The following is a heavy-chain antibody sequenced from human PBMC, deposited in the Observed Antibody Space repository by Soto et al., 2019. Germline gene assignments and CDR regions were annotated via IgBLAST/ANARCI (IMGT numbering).Heavy chain of an antibody. Sequence: QVPLQESGPRLVRPSGTLSLTCTVSSGSISTANWWSWVRQPPGRGLEWIGEIYHSGSTNYNLSLPSRVTLPVDESKHQSALRLSAVTAADPAMYYCARRGGGVVLTATTPFDYWGQGTLVTVSS. CDR3: ARRGGGVVLTATTPFDY. CDR1: SGSISTANW. CDR2: IYHSGST. V-gene: IGHV4-4*02. J-gene: IGHJ4*02. D-gene: IGHD2-21*02.